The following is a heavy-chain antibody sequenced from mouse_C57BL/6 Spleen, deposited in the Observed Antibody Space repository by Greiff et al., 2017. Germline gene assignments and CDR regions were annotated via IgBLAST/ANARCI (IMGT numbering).Heavy chain of an antibody. Sequence: ESGPGLVKPSQSLSLTCSVTGYSITSGYYWNWIRQFPGNKLEWMGYISYDGSNNYNPSLKNRISITRDTSKNQFFLKLKSVTTEDTATYICARYSNSYYFDYWGKGTTLTVSS. CDR2: ISYDGSN. CDR3: ARYSNSYYFDY. CDR1: GYSITSGYY. D-gene: IGHD2-5*01. J-gene: IGHJ2*01. V-gene: IGHV3-6*01.